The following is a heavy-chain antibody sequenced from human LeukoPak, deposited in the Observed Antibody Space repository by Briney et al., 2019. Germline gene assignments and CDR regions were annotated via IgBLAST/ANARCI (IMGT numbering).Heavy chain of an antibody. V-gene: IGHV3-23*01. CDR1: GFTFSSYA. CDR3: AKDREDFWSGYSPADY. Sequence: AGGSLRLSCAASGFTFSSYAMSWVRQAPGKGLEWVSAISGSGGSTYYADSVKGRFTISRDNSKNTLYLQMNSLRAEDTAVYYCAKDREDFWSGYSPADYWGQGTLVTVSS. J-gene: IGHJ4*02. D-gene: IGHD3-3*01. CDR2: ISGSGGST.